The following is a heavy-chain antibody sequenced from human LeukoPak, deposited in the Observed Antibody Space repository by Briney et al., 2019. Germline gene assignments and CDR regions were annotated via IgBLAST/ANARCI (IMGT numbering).Heavy chain of an antibody. D-gene: IGHD5-24*01. J-gene: IGHJ4*02. CDR3: TTDTLEMATMSFDY. Sequence: GGSLRLSCTASGFTFGDYAMTWVRQAPGKGLEWVGFIASETYGGTAEYAASVKGRFTISRDDSKSIAYLQMNSLKTEDTAVYYCTTDTLEMATMSFDYWGQGTLVTVSS. CDR2: IASETYGGTA. V-gene: IGHV3-49*04. CDR1: GFTFGDYA.